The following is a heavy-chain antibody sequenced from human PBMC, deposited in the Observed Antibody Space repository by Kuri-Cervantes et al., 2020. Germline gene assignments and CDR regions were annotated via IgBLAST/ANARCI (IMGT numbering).Heavy chain of an antibody. CDR2: ISGGGDST. CDR1: GFTFSANA. J-gene: IGHJ4*02. Sequence: GESLKISCEASGFTFSANAMTWVRQGPGKGLEWVAKISGGGDSTEYADSVKGRFTISRDNSENTLFLQMDSLRAEDTAVYYCAKDEGTVTTFDYWGQGTLVTVSS. CDR3: AKDEGTVTTFDY. V-gene: IGHV3-23*01. D-gene: IGHD1-1*01.